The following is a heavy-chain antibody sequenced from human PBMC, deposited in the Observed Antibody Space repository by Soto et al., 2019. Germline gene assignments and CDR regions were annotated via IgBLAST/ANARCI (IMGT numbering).Heavy chain of an antibody. Sequence: GGSLRLSCAASGFTFSSYAMSWVRQAPGKGLEWVSAISGSGGSTYYADSVKGRFTISRDNSKNTLYLQMNSLRAEDTAVYYCAGSGWYGLGAFDIWGQGTMVTVSS. D-gene: IGHD6-19*01. J-gene: IGHJ3*02. V-gene: IGHV3-23*01. CDR1: GFTFSSYA. CDR3: AGSGWYGLGAFDI. CDR2: ISGSGGST.